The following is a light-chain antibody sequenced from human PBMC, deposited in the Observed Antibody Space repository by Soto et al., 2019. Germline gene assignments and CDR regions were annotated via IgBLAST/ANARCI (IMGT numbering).Light chain of an antibody. V-gene: IGKV1-33*01. J-gene: IGKJ2*01. CDR2: DAS. CDR1: QDISTY. Sequence: DLQMTQSPSSLSASVGDRVTITCQASQDISTYLNWYQQKPGKAPKLLIYDASNLENGVPSRFSGGGSGTDFTLTISSLQPEDTATYYCQQYDSLPPAFGQATKLEIK. CDR3: QQYDSLPPA.